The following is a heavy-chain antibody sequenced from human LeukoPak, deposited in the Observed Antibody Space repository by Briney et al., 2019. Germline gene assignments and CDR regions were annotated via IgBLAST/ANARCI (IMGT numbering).Heavy chain of an antibody. J-gene: IGHJ4*02. CDR2: IYYSGNT. CDR3: ARQTGSGLFILP. CDR1: GVSISSSNSY. D-gene: IGHD3/OR15-3a*01. V-gene: IGHV4-39*01. Sequence: SETLSLTCTVSGVSISSSNSYWGWIRQPPGKGLEWIGSIYYSGNTYYNASLKSQVSISIDKSKNQFSLRLTSVTAADTAVYYCARQTGSGLFILPGGQGTLVTVSS.